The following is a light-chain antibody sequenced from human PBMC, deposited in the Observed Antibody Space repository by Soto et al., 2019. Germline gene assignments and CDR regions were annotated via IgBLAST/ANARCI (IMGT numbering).Light chain of an antibody. CDR3: QQYNNWPRT. V-gene: IGKV3-15*01. CDR2: GAS. J-gene: IGKJ1*01. Sequence: IMMSKSAATLSLPPRERATLSCRASQTVNSNVAWYQQKPGQPPRLLIYGASTRATGIPARFSGSGSGTEFTLTISSLQSEDFAVYYCQQYNNWPRTFCQGTKVDIK. CDR1: QTVNSN.